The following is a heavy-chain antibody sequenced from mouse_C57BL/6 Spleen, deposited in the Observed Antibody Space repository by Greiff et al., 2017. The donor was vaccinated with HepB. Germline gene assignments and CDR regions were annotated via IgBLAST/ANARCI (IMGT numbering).Heavy chain of an antibody. CDR1: GFTFSSYA. CDR2: ISSGGDYI. Sequence: DVMLVESGEGLVKPGGSLKLSCAASGFTFSSYAMSWVRQTPEKRLEWVAYISSGGDYIYYADTVKGRFTISRDNARNTLYLQMSSLKSEDTAMYYCTRDEGLRGWFAYWGQGTLVTVSA. V-gene: IGHV5-9-1*02. D-gene: IGHD2-2*01. CDR3: TRDEGLRGWFAY. J-gene: IGHJ3*01.